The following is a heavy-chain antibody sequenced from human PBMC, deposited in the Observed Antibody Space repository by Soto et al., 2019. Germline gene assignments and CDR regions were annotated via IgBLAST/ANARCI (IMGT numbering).Heavy chain of an antibody. Sequence: ASVKVSCKTPDDTFTSYGITWVRQAPGRGLEWVGWLSVYYGNTNYAQKLQGRVTMTTDTSTSTAYMELRSLRSGDTAVYYCARDREIYYDGSGSKANPNWFDPRGQGTLVTVSS. J-gene: IGHJ5*02. V-gene: IGHV1-18*04. CDR1: DDTFTSYG. CDR2: LSVYYGNT. CDR3: ARDREIYYDGSGSKANPNWFDP. D-gene: IGHD3-10*01.